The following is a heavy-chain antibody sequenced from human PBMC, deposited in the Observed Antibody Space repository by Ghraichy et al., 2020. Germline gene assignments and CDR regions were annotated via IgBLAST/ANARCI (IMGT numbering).Heavy chain of an antibody. Sequence: GGSLRLSCAASGFTFSSYGMHWVRQAPGKGLEWVAFIRYDGSNKYYADSVKGRFTISRDNSKNTLYLQMNSLRAEDTAVYYCAKDTGSYSYGQRAFDYWGQGTLVTVSS. V-gene: IGHV3-30*02. CDR2: IRYDGSNK. CDR1: GFTFSSYG. CDR3: AKDTGSYSYGQRAFDY. D-gene: IGHD5-18*01. J-gene: IGHJ4*02.